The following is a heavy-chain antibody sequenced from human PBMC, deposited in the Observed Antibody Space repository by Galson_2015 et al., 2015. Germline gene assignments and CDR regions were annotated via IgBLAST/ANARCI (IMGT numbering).Heavy chain of an antibody. J-gene: IGHJ4*02. Sequence: ETLSLTCTVSGGSISSYYWSWIRQPPGKGLEWIGYIYYSGSTNYNPSLKSRVTISVDTSKNQFSLRLSSVTAADTAVYYCARGRLSGNLSYFDYWGQGTLVTVSS. CDR1: GGSISSYY. D-gene: IGHD4-23*01. CDR3: ARGRLSGNLSYFDY. CDR2: IYYSGST. V-gene: IGHV4-59*01.